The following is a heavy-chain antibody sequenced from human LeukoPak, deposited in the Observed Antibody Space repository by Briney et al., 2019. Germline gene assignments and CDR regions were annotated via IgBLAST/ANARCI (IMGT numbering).Heavy chain of an antibody. CDR2: IYYSGST. D-gene: IGHD3-22*01. CDR3: ARGGRYYDSSGYYSFDY. CDR1: DGSISSYY. J-gene: IGHJ4*02. Sequence: ETLSLTCTVSDGSISSYYWSWIRQPPGKGLEWIGYIYYSGSTNYNPSLKSRVTISVDTSKNQFSLKLSSVTAADTAVYYCARGGRYYDSSGYYSFDYWGQGTLVTVSS. V-gene: IGHV4-59*01.